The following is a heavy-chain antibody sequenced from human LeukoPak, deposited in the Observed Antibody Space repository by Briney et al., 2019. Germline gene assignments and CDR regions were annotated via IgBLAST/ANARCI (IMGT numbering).Heavy chain of an antibody. D-gene: IGHD6-19*01. Sequence: TGGSLRLSYAASGFTFSTYDIHWVRQAPGKGLEWVAFIRYDGSNKYYADSVKGRFTISRDNSKNTLYLQMNSLRAEDTAVYYCAKDTYSSGWYNWFDPWGQGTLVTVSS. CDR1: GFTFSTYD. CDR3: AKDTYSSGWYNWFDP. J-gene: IGHJ5*02. V-gene: IGHV3-30*02. CDR2: IRYDGSNK.